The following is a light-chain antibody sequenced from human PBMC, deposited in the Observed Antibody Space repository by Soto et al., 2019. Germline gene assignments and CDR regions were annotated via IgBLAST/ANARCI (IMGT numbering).Light chain of an antibody. Sequence: EIVLTQSPATLSLSPGERATLSCRASQSVTSNFAWYQQKPGQAPRLLIYDASKRATGVPARFSGSGSGTDFSLTISSLEPEDFAVYYCQQRGTWPPLFAFGPGTIVDI. CDR3: QQRGTWPPLFA. CDR1: QSVTSN. CDR2: DAS. J-gene: IGKJ3*01. V-gene: IGKV3-11*01.